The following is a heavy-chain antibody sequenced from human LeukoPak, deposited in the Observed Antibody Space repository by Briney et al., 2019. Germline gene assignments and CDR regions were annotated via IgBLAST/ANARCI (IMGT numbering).Heavy chain of an antibody. J-gene: IGHJ4*02. CDR1: GFTFDDYA. CDR2: TSWNSGSI. CDR3: AKDADY. V-gene: IGHV3-9*01. Sequence: GGSLRLSCAASGFTFDDYAMHWVRQAPGKGLEWVSGTSWNSGSIGYADSVKGRFTISRDNAKNSLYLQMNSLRAEDTALYYCAKDADYWGQGTLVTVSS.